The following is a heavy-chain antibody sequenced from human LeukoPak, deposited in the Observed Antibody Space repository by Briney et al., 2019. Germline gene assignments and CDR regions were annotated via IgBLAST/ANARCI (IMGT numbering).Heavy chain of an antibody. V-gene: IGHV3-21*01. CDR1: GFTFSSYS. D-gene: IGHD1-1*01. CDR3: ARDGGTTGTLFYYYYGMDV. CDR2: ISSGSSYI. J-gene: IGHJ6*02. Sequence: GGSLRLSCAASGFTFSSYSMNWVRQAPGKGLEWVSSISSGSSYIYYADSVKGRFTISRDSAKNSLYLQMNSLRAEDTAVYYCARDGGTTGTLFYYYYGMDVWGQGTTVTVSS.